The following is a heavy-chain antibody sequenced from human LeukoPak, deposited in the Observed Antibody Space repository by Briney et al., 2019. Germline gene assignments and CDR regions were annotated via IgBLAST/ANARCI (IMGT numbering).Heavy chain of an antibody. V-gene: IGHV1-69*13. CDR1: GGTFSSYA. Sequence: ASVKISCKASGGTFSSYAISWVRQAPGQGLEWMGGIIPIFGIANYAQKFQGRVTITADESTSTAYMELSSLRSEDTAVYYCARDPLDDRKRAFDYWGQGTLVTVSS. CDR3: ARDPLDDRKRAFDY. J-gene: IGHJ4*02. CDR2: IIPIFGIA. D-gene: IGHD1-14*01.